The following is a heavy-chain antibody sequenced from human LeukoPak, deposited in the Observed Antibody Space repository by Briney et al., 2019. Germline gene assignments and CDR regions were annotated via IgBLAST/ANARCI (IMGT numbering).Heavy chain of an antibody. J-gene: IGHJ4*02. CDR1: GFTFSSYG. Sequence: GGSLRLSCAASGFTFSSYGMHWVRQAPGKGLEWVAVIWYDGSNKYYADSVKGRFTISRDNSKNTLYLQMNSLRAEDTAVYYCARVTYSSSWYLDYWGQGTLVTVSS. CDR2: IWYDGSNK. V-gene: IGHV3-33*08. CDR3: ARVTYSSSWYLDY. D-gene: IGHD6-13*01.